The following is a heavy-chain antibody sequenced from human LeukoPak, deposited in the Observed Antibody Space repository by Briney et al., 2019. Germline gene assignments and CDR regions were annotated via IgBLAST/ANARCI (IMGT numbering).Heavy chain of an antibody. Sequence: SETLSLTCTVSGDSISTSNSYWGWIRQPPGKGLEWIGSIYYSGNTYYNASLKSRVTISVDTSKNQFSLKLTSVTAADTAVYYCARYDFNEFFDYWGQGTLVTVSS. V-gene: IGHV4-39*07. J-gene: IGHJ4*02. D-gene: IGHD3-3*01. CDR1: GDSISTSNSY. CDR3: ARYDFNEFFDY. CDR2: IYYSGNT.